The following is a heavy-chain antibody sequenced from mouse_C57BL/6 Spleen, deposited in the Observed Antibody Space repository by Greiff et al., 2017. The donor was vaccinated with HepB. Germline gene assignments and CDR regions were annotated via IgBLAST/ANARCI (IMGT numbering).Heavy chain of an antibody. V-gene: IGHV1-64*01. D-gene: IGHD2-4*01. CDR3: APDYDYGAMDY. CDR2: IHPNSGST. CDR1: GYTFTSYW. Sequence: VQLQQPGAELVKPGASVKLSCKASGYTFTSYWMHWVKQRPGQGLEWIGMIHPNSGSTNYNEKFKSKATLTVDKSSSTAYMQLSSLTSEDSAVYYCAPDYDYGAMDYWGQGTSVTVSS. J-gene: IGHJ4*01.